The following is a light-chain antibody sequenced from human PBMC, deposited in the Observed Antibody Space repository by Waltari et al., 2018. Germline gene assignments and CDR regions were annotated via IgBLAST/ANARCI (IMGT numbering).Light chain of an antibody. Sequence: DIQMTQSPYSLSASVADTVTITCRASQDINNDLAWYQQKPGKAPKPLIFYASALESGVPSRFSGSGSGTEFTLTISSLQPEDFAFYYCQQYNRAVTFGPGTKLDIK. V-gene: IGKV1-16*01. J-gene: IGKJ3*01. CDR3: QQYNRAVT. CDR1: QDINND. CDR2: YAS.